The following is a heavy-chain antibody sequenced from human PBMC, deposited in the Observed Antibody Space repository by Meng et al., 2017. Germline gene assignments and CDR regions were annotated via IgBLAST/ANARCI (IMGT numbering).Heavy chain of an antibody. J-gene: IGHJ4*02. V-gene: IGHV1-18*01. D-gene: IGHD6-19*01. CDR2: ISAYNGNT. Sequence: QVLPVHAGAEEKKPGAPVKASCKAYGYTFTSYGISWVRQAPGQGLEWMGWISAYNGNTNYAQKLQGRVTMTTDTSTSTAYMELRSLRSDDTAVYYCARAGIAVAGPDYWGQGTLVTVSS. CDR1: GYTFTSYG. CDR3: ARAGIAVAGPDY.